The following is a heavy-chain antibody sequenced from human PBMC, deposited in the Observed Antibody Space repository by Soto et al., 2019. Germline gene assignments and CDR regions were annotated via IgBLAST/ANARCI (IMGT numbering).Heavy chain of an antibody. CDR2: VYSGGTVT. CDR3: ARGTGYESHGARVDY. D-gene: IGHD3-22*01. CDR1: GFTFSSYR. Sequence: VQLVESGGGLVQPGGSLRLSCAASGFTFSSYRMHWVRQAPGQGLVWLLRVYSGGTVTNYADSVKGRFTVSRDNAKNTIYLQWNRLRRECTAICYCARGTGYESHGARVDYWRQGDLVT. J-gene: IGHJ4*02. V-gene: IGHV3-74*01.